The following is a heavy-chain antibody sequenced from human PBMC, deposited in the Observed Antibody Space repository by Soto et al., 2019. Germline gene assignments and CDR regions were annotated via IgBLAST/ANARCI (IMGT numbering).Heavy chain of an antibody. V-gene: IGHV4-59*01. CDR3: VRELSRGWFDP. D-gene: IGHD3-16*01. CDR1: NDSISSYY. Sequence: SETLSLTCTVSNDSISSYYWSWIRQPPGKGPEWIGYSYFSGGTEYNPPLKGRVTISVDRSRNQFSLKLTSVTAADTAVYYCVRELSRGWFDPWGPGTLVTVSS. J-gene: IGHJ5*02. CDR2: SYFSGGT.